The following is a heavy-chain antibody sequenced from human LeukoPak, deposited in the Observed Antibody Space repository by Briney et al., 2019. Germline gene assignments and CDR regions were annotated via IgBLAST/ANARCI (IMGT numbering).Heavy chain of an antibody. CDR1: DGSISSGGYS. Sequence: SETLSLTCTVSDGSISSGGYSWSWIRQPPGKGLEWIGYTYHSGSTYYNPSLKSRVTISVDRSKNQFSLKLSSVTAADTAVYYCASQYYGSGSYIAYEDIWGQGTMVTVSS. J-gene: IGHJ3*02. CDR2: TYHSGST. D-gene: IGHD3-10*01. V-gene: IGHV4-30-2*01. CDR3: ASQYYGSGSYIAYEDI.